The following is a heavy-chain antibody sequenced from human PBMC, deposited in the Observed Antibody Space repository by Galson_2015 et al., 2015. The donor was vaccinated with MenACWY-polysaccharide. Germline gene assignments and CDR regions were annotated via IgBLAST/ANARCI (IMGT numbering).Heavy chain of an antibody. D-gene: IGHD3-16*01. CDR1: GGTFNSYN. Sequence: SVKVSCKASGGTFNSYNIYWVRQAPGQGLEWMGRIIPIPGNPNYAQKFQGRVTITADKSSNTVYMELSSLRSEDTAIYYCARDRGILQLDVSDIWAQGTLGTVSS. CDR3: ARDRGILQLDVSDI. V-gene: IGHV1-69*08. CDR2: IIPIPGNP. J-gene: IGHJ3*02.